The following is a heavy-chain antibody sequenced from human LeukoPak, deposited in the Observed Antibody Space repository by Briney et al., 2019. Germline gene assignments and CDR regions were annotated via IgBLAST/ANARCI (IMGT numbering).Heavy chain of an antibody. V-gene: IGHV1-24*01. Sequence: ASLKVSCKVSGYTLTQLVMHWVRQAPGKGLEWMGGFDPEDGETIYAQKFQDRVTMTEDTSTDTAYMELSSLRSEDTAFYYCATSSGTYFLYWGQGTLVTVS. CDR2: FDPEDGET. CDR1: GYTLTQLV. CDR3: ATSSGTYFLY. J-gene: IGHJ4*02. D-gene: IGHD1-26*01.